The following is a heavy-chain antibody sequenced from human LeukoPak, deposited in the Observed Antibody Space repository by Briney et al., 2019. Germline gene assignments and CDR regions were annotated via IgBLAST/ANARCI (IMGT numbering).Heavy chain of an antibody. CDR1: GFTFSSYA. CDR3: ARDERPYYDSSGYRHRRAFDI. Sequence: GGSLRLSCAASGFTFSSYAMHWVRQAPGKGLEWVAVISYDGSNKYYADSVKGRFTISRDNSKNTLYLQMNSLRAEDTAVYYCARDERPYYDSSGYRHRRAFDIWGQGTMVTVSS. D-gene: IGHD3-22*01. CDR2: ISYDGSNK. J-gene: IGHJ3*02. V-gene: IGHV3-30-3*01.